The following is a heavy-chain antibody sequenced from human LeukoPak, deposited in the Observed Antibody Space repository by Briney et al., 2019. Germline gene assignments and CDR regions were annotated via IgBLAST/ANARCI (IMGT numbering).Heavy chain of an antibody. CDR3: AKGSSSSRPYYFDY. CDR2: ITDSGGDT. CDR1: GLSFSRYA. V-gene: IGHV3-23*01. D-gene: IGHD6-6*01. Sequence: GGSLRLSCAASGLSFSRYAMSWVRQAPGKGLEWVSAITDSGGDTYHADSVKGRFTISRDNSKNTLFLQMNSLRVEDTAVYYCAKGSSSSRPYYFDYWGQGTLVTVSS. J-gene: IGHJ4*02.